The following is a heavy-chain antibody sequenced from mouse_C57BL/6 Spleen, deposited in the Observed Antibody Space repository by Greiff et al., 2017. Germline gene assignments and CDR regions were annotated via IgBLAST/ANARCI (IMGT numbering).Heavy chain of an antibody. Sequence: QVQLQQPGAELVKPGASVKMSCKASGYTFTSYWITWVKQRPGQGLEWIGDIYPGSGSTNYNEKFKSKATLTVDTSSSTAYVQLSSLTSEASAVFYCASMTTVVAVYWGQGTSLTVSS. CDR3: ASMTTVVAVY. J-gene: IGHJ2*02. D-gene: IGHD1-1*01. V-gene: IGHV1-55*01. CDR2: IYPGSGST. CDR1: GYTFTSYW.